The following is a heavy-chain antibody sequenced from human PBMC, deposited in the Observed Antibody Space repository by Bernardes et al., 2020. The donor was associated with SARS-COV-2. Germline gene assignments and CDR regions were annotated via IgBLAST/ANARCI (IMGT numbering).Heavy chain of an antibody. CDR3: TRLHY. CDR2: IKQDGSEK. CDR1: GFIFSNYC. V-gene: IGHV3-7*03. J-gene: IGHJ4*02. Sequence: GGSLRLSCAASGFIFSNYCMTWVRQAPGKGLEWVANIKQDGSEKHYVDSVKGRFTISRDNAKNSLYLQMDSLRAEDTAVYYCTRLHYWGQGILVTVSS.